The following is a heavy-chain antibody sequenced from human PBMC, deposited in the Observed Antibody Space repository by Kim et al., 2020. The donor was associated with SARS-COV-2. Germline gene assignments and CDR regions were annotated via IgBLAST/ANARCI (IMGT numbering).Heavy chain of an antibody. J-gene: IGHJ6*03. CDR3: ARGVRITMIVVVITTDYYYYMDV. V-gene: IGHV1-8*01. CDR1: GYTFTSYD. D-gene: IGHD3-22*01. Sequence: VKVSCKASGYTFTSYDINWVRQATGQGLEWMGWMNPNSGNTGYAQKFQGRVTMTRNTSISTAYMELSSLRSEDTAVYYCARGVRITMIVVVITTDYYYYMDVWGKGTTVTVSS. CDR2: MNPNSGNT.